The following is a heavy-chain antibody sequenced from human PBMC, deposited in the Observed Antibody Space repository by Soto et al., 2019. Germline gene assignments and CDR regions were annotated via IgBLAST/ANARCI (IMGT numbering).Heavy chain of an antibody. CDR3: ARDDYCEETVPNYYYYMDF. J-gene: IGHJ6*03. D-gene: IGHD4-17*01. Sequence: PSETLSLTCTVSGGSISSSSYYWGWIRQPPGKGLEWIGSIYYSGSTYYNPSLKSRVTISVDTSKNQFSLKLSSVTAADTAVYYCARDDYCEETVPNYYYYMDFWGKGTTVTVSS. CDR1: GGSISSSSYY. V-gene: IGHV4-39*02. CDR2: IYYSGST.